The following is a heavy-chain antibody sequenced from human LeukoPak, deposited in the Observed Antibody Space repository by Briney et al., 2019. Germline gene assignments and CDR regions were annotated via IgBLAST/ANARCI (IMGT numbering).Heavy chain of an antibody. J-gene: IGHJ4*02. Sequence: ASVKVSCKASGYTFTGYYMHWVRQAPGQGLEWMGWINPNSGGTNYAQKFQGRVAMTRDTSISTAYMELSRLRSDDTAVYYCAREGYSSSSAYYWGQGTLVTVSS. CDR2: INPNSGGT. CDR1: GYTFTGYY. D-gene: IGHD6-6*01. V-gene: IGHV1-2*02. CDR3: AREGYSSSSAYY.